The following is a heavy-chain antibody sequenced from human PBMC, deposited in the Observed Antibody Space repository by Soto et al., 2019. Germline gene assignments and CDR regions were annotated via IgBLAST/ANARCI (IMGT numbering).Heavy chain of an antibody. CDR1: GYTSTSYG. V-gene: IGHV1-18*01. CDR2: ISASNGNT. Sequence: ASVKVSCKASGYTSTSYGVSWVRQAPGRGLEWMGWISASNGNTNYAQKLQGRITMTTDTSTSTAYMELRSVRSDDTAVYYCARGPITGTNWFDPWGQGTLVTVSS. J-gene: IGHJ5*02. D-gene: IGHD1-7*01. CDR3: ARGPITGTNWFDP.